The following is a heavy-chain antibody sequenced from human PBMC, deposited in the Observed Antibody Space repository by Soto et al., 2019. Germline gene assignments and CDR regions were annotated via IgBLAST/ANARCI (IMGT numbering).Heavy chain of an antibody. Sequence: EVQLVESGGGLVKPGGSLRLSCAASGFTFSSYAMSWVRQPPGKGLEWVSAISGSGGSTYYADSVKGRFTISRDNSKNTLYLQMNSLRAEDTAVYYCAKSQLGSYWYFDLWGRGTLVTVSS. CDR1: GFTFSSYA. CDR3: AKSQLGSYWYFDL. J-gene: IGHJ2*01. CDR2: ISGSGGST. D-gene: IGHD7-27*01. V-gene: IGHV3-23*04.